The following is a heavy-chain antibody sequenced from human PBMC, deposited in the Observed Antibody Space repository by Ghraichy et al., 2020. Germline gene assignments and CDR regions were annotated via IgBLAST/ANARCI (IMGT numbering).Heavy chain of an antibody. CDR3: ARDARGYSYGFRGNWFDP. CDR2: ISYDGSNK. CDR1: GFTFSSYA. D-gene: IGHD5-18*01. V-gene: IGHV3-30*04. J-gene: IGHJ5*02. Sequence: LSLTCAASGFTFSSYAMHWVRQAPGKGLEWVAVISYDGSNKYYADSVKGRFTISRDNSKNTLYLQMNSLRAEDTAVYYCARDARGYSYGFRGNWFDPWGQGTLVTVSS.